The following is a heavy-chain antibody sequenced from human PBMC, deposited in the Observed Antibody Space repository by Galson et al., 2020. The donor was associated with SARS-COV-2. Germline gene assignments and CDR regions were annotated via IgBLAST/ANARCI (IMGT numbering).Heavy chain of an antibody. Sequence: GESLKISCAASGFTFSSYSMNWVRQAPGKGLGWVSSISSSSSYIYYADSVKGRFTISRDNAKNSLYLQMNSLRAEDTAVYYCARGSPLAPDYFDYWGQGTLVTVSS. CDR1: GFTFSSYS. V-gene: IGHV3-21*01. J-gene: IGHJ4*02. CDR2: ISSSSSYI. D-gene: IGHD3-16*01. CDR3: ARGSPLAPDYFDY.